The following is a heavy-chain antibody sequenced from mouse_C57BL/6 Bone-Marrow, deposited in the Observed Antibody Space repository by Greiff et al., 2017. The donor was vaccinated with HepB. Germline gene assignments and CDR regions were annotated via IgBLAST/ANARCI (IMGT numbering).Heavy chain of an antibody. CDR2: SRNKANDYTT. J-gene: IGHJ4*01. D-gene: IGHD2-3*01. Sequence: EVKVVESGGGLVQSGRSLRLSCATSGFTFSDFYMEWVRQAPGKGLEWIAASRNKANDYTTEYSASVKGRFIVSRDTSQSILYLQMNALRAEDTAIYYGARDGPDGYYVSAMDYWGQGTSVTVSS. CDR3: ARDGPDGYYVSAMDY. CDR1: GFTFSDFY. V-gene: IGHV7-1*01.